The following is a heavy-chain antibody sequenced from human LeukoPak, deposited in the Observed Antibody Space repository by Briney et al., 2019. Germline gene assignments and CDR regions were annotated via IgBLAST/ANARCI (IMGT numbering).Heavy chain of an antibody. Sequence: GGSLRLSCAASGFTFSSYDMHWVRHATGKGLEWVSAIGTAGDTYYPGSVKGRFTISRENAKNSLYLQMNSLRAGDTAVYYCARGDMVRGIIGYYYAMDVWGQGTTVTVSS. CDR1: GFTFSSYD. CDR3: ARGDMVRGIIGYYYAMDV. D-gene: IGHD3-10*01. CDR2: IGTAGDT. V-gene: IGHV3-13*01. J-gene: IGHJ6*02.